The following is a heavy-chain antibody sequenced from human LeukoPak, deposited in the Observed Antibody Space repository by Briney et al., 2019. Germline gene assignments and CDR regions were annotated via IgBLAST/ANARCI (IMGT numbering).Heavy chain of an antibody. Sequence: GGSLRLSCAASGFTFSSYEMNWVRQAPGKGLEWVSYISSSGSTIYYADSVKGRFTISRDNAKNSLYLQMNSLRAEDTAVYYCARAPDDYECAWGQRTLITVSS. CDR2: ISSSGSTI. V-gene: IGHV3-48*03. CDR3: ARAPDDYECA. J-gene: IGHJ5*02. CDR1: GFTFSSYE. D-gene: IGHD4/OR15-4a*01.